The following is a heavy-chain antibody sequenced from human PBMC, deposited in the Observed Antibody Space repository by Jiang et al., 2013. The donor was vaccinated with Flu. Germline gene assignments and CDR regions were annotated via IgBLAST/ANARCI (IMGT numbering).Heavy chain of an antibody. CDR1: GYTFTSYY. D-gene: IGHD6-13*01. CDR3: ARAGRAAAGTMGIDY. Sequence: GAEVKKPGASVKVSCKASGYTFTSYYMHWVRQAPGQGLEWMGIINPSGGSTSYAQKFQGRVTMTRDTSTSTVYMELSSLRSEDTAVYYCARAGRAAAGTMGIDYWGQGTLVTVSS. CDR2: INPSGGST. V-gene: IGHV1-46*01. J-gene: IGHJ4*02.